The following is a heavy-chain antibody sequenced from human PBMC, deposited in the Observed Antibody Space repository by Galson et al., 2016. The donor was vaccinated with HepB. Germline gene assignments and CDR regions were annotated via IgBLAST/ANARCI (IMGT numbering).Heavy chain of an antibody. Sequence: SLRLSCAASGFTFSRYWMSWVRQAPGKGLEWVANIKQDGSEKYYVDSVKGRFTISRDNAKNSLYLQMNSLRAEDTAVYYCARGIGSWNYYNWFDIWGQGTIAKNRAKDSMYLKMKWLRAEDTAIYYCARGIGSWSYYNWFDLWGQGTLVTVSS. V-gene: IGHV3-7*01. CDR2: IKQDGSEK. D-gene: IGHD1-20*01. J-gene: IGHJ5*02. CDR1: GFTFSRYW. CDR3: ARGIGSWNYYNWFDIWGQGTIAKNRAKDSMYLKMKWLRAEDTAIYYCARGIGSWSYYNWFDL.